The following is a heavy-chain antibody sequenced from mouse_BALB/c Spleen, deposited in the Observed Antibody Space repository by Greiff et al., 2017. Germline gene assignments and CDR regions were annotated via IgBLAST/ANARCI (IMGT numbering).Heavy chain of an antibody. CDR1: GYSITSGYY. J-gene: IGHJ4*01. CDR2: ISYDGSN. V-gene: IGHV3-6*02. CDR3: AKEYYRYAMDY. Sequence: VQLKESGPGLVKPSQSLSLTCSVTGYSITSGYYWNWIRQFPGNKLEWMGYISYDGSNNYNPSLKNRISITRDTSKNQFFLKLNSVTTEDTATYYCAKEYYRYAMDYWGQGTSVTISS. D-gene: IGHD2-14*01.